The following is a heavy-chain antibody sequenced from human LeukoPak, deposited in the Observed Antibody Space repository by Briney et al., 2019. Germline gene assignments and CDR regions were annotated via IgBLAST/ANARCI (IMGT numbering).Heavy chain of an antibody. CDR2: ITSSGSSK. D-gene: IGHD2-15*01. CDR3: ARDPYCSGGSCYSRAFDI. CDR1: GFTFTGYY. V-gene: IGHV3-11*01. J-gene: IGHJ3*02. Sequence: PGGSLRLSCAASGFTFTGYYMSWIRQAPGTGLEWVSYITSSGSSKNYADSVKGRFTISRDNAKNSVYLQMNGLRAEDTAVYYCARDPYCSGGSCYSRAFDIWGQGTMVTVSS.